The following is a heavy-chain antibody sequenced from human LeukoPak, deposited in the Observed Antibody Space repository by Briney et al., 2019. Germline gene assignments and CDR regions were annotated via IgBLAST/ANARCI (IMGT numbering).Heavy chain of an antibody. CDR2: ISSSSSYI. CDR1: GFTLSSYA. V-gene: IGHV3-21*01. CDR3: ARDTSGWNWFDP. J-gene: IGHJ5*02. D-gene: IGHD6-19*01. Sequence: PGGSLRLSCAASGFTLSSYAMTWVRQAPVQGLEWVSSISSSSSYIHYADSVKGRFTISRDNAKNSLYLQMNSLRAEDTAVYYCARDTSGWNWFDPWGQGTLVTVSS.